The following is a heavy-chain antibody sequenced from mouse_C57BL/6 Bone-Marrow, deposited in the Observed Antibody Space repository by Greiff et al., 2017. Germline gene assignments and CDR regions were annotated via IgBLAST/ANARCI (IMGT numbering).Heavy chain of an antibody. CDR3: ARQSYDGPWFDY. D-gene: IGHD2-12*01. CDR1: GFTFSDYG. V-gene: IGHV5-15*01. Sequence: EVQVVESGGGLVQPGGSLKLSCAASGFTFSDYGMAWVRQAPRKGPEWVAFISNLVYSIYYADTVTGRFTISRENAKNTLYLEMSSLRSEDTAMYYCARQSYDGPWFDYWGQGTLVTVSA. J-gene: IGHJ3*01. CDR2: ISNLVYSI.